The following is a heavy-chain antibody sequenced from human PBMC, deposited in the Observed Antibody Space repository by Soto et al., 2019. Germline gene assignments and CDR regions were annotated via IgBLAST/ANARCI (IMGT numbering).Heavy chain of an antibody. V-gene: IGHV3-48*01. Sequence: PGGSLRLSCAASGFSFSDSAMHWVRQASGKGLEWISYISRTANTIYYADSVKGRFTISRDNAKNSLYLQMNSLRAEDTAVYYCARFYAAIYYYGMDVWGQGTTVTVSS. CDR3: ARFYAAIYYYGMDV. CDR1: GFSFSDSA. D-gene: IGHD2-2*01. J-gene: IGHJ6*02. CDR2: ISRTANTI.